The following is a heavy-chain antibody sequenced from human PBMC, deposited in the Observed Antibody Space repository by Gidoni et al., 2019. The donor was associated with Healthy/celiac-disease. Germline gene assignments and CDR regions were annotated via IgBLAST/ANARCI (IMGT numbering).Heavy chain of an antibody. V-gene: IGHV3-30-3*01. CDR3: ARASSYGDYGAFDY. D-gene: IGHD4-17*01. Sequence: QVQLVESGGGVVQPGRSLRLSSAASGFTFSGYAMHWVRQAPGKGLEWVAVISYDGSNKYYADSVKGRFTISRDNSKNTLYLQMNSLRAEDTAVYYCARASSYGDYGAFDYWGQGTLVTVSS. J-gene: IGHJ4*02. CDR2: ISYDGSNK. CDR1: GFTFSGYA.